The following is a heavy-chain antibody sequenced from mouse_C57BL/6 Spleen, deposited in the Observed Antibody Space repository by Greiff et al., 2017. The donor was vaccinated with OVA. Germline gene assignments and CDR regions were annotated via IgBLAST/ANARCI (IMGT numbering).Heavy chain of an antibody. J-gene: IGHJ3*01. CDR3: ARLGDGYDGG. V-gene: IGHV1-81*01. Sequence: QVQLQQSGAELARPGASVKLSCKASGYTFTSYGISWVKQRPGQGLEWIGEIYPRSGNTYYNEKFKGKATLTADKSSSTAYLELRSLTSEDSAVYSCARLGDGYDGGWGQGTLVTVSA. CDR2: IYPRSGNT. CDR1: GYTFTSYG. D-gene: IGHD2-2*01.